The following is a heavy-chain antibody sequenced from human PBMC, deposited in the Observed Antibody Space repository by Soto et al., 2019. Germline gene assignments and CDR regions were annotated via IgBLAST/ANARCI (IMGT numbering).Heavy chain of an antibody. D-gene: IGHD3-10*01. V-gene: IGHV4-30-4*01. Sequence: LSLTCTVSGGSISSGDYYWSWIRQPPGKGLEWIGYIYYSGSTYYNPSLKSRVTISVDTSKNQFSLKLSSVTAADTAVYYCARGRITMVRGVTTNWFDPWGQGTLVTVSS. J-gene: IGHJ5*02. CDR1: GGSISSGDYY. CDR3: ARGRITMVRGVTTNWFDP. CDR2: IYYSGST.